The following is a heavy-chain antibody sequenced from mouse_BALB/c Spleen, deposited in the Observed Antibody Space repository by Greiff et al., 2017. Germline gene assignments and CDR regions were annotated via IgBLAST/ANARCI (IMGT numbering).Heavy chain of an antibody. CDR2: IYPGDGDT. J-gene: IGHJ2*01. Sequence: QVQLQQSGPELVKPGASVKISCKASGYAFSSSWMNWVKQRPGQGLEWIGRIYPGDGDTNYNGKFKGKATLTADKSSSTAYMQLSSLTSVDSAVYFCARISTGPPDYWGQGTTLTVSS. D-gene: IGHD1-1*01. CDR1: GYAFSSSW. V-gene: IGHV1-82*01. CDR3: ARISTGPPDY.